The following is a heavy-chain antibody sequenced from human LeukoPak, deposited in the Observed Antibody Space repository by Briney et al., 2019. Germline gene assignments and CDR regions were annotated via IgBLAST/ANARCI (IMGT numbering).Heavy chain of an antibody. V-gene: IGHV3-48*01. J-gene: IGHJ5*02. Sequence: PGGSLRLSCAASGFTFSSYSMNWVRQAPGKGLEWVSYIGSSSSSIYYADSVKGRFTISRDNAKYSLYLQMNSLRAEDTAVCYCARGWFDPWGQGTLVTVSS. CDR3: ARGWFDP. CDR2: IGSSSSSI. CDR1: GFTFSSYS.